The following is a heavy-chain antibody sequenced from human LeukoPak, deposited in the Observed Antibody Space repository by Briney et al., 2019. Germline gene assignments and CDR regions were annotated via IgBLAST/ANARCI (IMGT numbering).Heavy chain of an antibody. Sequence: GGSLRLSCAASGFTFSSYWMSWVRQAPGKGLEWVANIKQDGSEKYYVDSVKGRFTISRDNAKNSLYLQMNSLRAEDTAVYYCARDQGGSWTSPYYFDYWGQGTLVTVSS. J-gene: IGHJ4*02. CDR2: IKQDGSEK. V-gene: IGHV3-7*01. D-gene: IGHD6-13*01. CDR3: ARDQGGSWTSPYYFDY. CDR1: GFTFSSYW.